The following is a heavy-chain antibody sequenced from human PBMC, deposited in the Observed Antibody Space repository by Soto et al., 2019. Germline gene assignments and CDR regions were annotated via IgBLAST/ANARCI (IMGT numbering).Heavy chain of an antibody. CDR2: IYYSGST. D-gene: IGHD3-9*01. V-gene: IGHV4-39*01. CDR1: GGSISSSSYY. CDR3: ARHVNSYYDILTGYSIRALAFDY. J-gene: IGHJ4*02. Sequence: PLETLSLTCTVSGGSISSSSYYWGWIRQPPGKGLEWIGSIYYSGSTYYNPSLKSRVTISVDTSKNQFSLKLSSVTAADAAVYYCARHVNSYYDILTGYSIRALAFDYWGQGTLVTVSS.